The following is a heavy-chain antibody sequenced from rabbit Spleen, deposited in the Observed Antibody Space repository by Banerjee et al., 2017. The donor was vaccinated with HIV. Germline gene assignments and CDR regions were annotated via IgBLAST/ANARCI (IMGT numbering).Heavy chain of an antibody. D-gene: IGHD4-1*01. CDR3: ARGGGSSGWGLNL. V-gene: IGHV1S45*01. CDR2: ISAGTSGST. Sequence: QEQLEESGGDLVKPGASLTLTCTASGFTISSSYCMCWVRQAPGKGLEWVACISAGTSGSTYYASWAKGRFTISKTSSTTVTLQMTSLTGADTATYFCARGGGSSGWGLNLWGQGTLVTVS. J-gene: IGHJ4*01. CDR1: GFTISSSYC.